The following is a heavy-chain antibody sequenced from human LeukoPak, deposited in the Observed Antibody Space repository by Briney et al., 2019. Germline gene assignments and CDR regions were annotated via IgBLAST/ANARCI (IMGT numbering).Heavy chain of an antibody. CDR2: ISAYNGNT. Sequence: ASVKVSCKASGYTFTGYGISWVRQAPGQGLEWMGWISAYNGNTNYAQKLQGRVTMTTDTSTSTAYMELRSLRSDDTAVYYCARDSDHYYDSSGYYLTDYWGQGTLVTVSS. J-gene: IGHJ4*02. V-gene: IGHV1-18*01. CDR3: ARDSDHYYDSSGYYLTDY. D-gene: IGHD3-22*01. CDR1: GYTFTGYG.